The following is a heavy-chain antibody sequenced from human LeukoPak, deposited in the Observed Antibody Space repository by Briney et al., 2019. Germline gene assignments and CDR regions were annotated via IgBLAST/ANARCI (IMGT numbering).Heavy chain of an antibody. D-gene: IGHD2-15*01. CDR3: VRLVVVVAATHGVDY. CDR2: ISYDGSNK. Sequence: GGSLRLSCAASGFTFSSYAMSWVRQAPGKGLEWVAVISYDGSNKYYADSVKGRFTISRDNSKNTLYLQMNSLRAEDTAVYYCVRLVVVVAATHGVDYWGQGTLVTVSS. V-gene: IGHV3-30-3*01. CDR1: GFTFSSYA. J-gene: IGHJ4*02.